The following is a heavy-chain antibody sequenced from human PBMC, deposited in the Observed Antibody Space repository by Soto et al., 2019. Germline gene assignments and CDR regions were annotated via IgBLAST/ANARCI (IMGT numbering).Heavy chain of an antibody. D-gene: IGHD2-15*01. J-gene: IGHJ4*02. CDR1: GGSISSGGYS. CDR2: IYYSGSP. V-gene: IGHV4-31*03. CDR3: AMGGYSGRLYYCNS. Sequence: PSDTLSLTCTVSGGSISSGGYSWTLIRQHPGKGLKWIGYIYYSGSPYYKPSIKTRVTISVETAKNQLSLKLSAVSAADTHVHYWAMGGYSGRLYYCNSWGMVNLVTVSS.